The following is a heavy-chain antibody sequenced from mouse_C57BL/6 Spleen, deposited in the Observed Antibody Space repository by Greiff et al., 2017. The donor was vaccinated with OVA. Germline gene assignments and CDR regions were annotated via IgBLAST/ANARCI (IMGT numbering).Heavy chain of an antibody. Sequence: QVQLKESGAELAKPGASVKLSCKASGYTFTSYWMHWVKQRPGQGLEWIGYINPSSGYTTYNQKFKDKATLTADKSSSTAYMQLSSLTYEDSAVYYCARDYGISYGYFDYWGQGTTLTVSS. CDR1: GYTFTSYW. CDR2: INPSSGYT. V-gene: IGHV1-7*01. D-gene: IGHD1-1*01. J-gene: IGHJ2*01. CDR3: ARDYGISYGYFDY.